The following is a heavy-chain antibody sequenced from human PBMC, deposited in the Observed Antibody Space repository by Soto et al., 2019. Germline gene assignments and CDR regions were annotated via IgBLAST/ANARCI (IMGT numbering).Heavy chain of an antibody. V-gene: IGHV3-48*01. CDR1: GFTFSSYS. D-gene: IGHD2-2*01. Sequence: EVQLVESGGGLVQPGGSLRLSCAASGFTFSSYSMNWVRQAPGKGLEWVSYISSSSSTIYYADSVKGRFTISRDNAKNSLYLQMNSLRAEDTAVYYCARTGGDIVVVPAALYYYYYMDVWGKGTTVTVSS. CDR3: ARTGGDIVVVPAALYYYYYMDV. J-gene: IGHJ6*03. CDR2: ISSSSSTI.